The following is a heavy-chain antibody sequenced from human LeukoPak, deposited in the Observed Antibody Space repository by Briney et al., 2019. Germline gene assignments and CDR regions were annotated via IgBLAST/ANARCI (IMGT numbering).Heavy chain of an antibody. CDR3: AKDPPLYYSSSWYYFDY. CDR2: ISGSGGST. Sequence: GGSLRLSCAASGFTFSSYGMSWVRQAPGKGLEWVSAISGSGGSTCYADSVKGRFTISRDNSKNTLYLQMNSLGAEDTAVYYCAKDPPLYYSSSWYYFDYWGQGTLVTVSS. CDR1: GFTFSSYG. V-gene: IGHV3-23*01. J-gene: IGHJ4*02. D-gene: IGHD6-13*01.